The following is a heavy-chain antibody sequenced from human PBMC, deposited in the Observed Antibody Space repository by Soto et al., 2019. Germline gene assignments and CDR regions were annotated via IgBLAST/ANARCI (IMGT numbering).Heavy chain of an antibody. CDR2: INHSGST. V-gene: IGHV4-34*01. D-gene: IGHD1-26*01. CDR3: ARAGSYYYYMDV. CDR1: GGSFSGYY. Sequence: SETLSLTCAVYGGSFSGYYWSWIRQPPGKGLEWIGEINHSGSTNYNPSLKSRVTISVDTSKNQFSLKLSSVTAADTAVYYCARAGSYYYYMDVWGKGTTVTV. J-gene: IGHJ6*03.